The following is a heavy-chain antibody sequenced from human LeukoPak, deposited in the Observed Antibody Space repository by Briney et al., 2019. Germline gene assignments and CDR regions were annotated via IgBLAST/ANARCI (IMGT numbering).Heavy chain of an antibody. CDR2: IKSKTAGGTT. J-gene: IGHJ4*02. CDR1: GFTFSNAW. Sequence: KPGGSLRLSCAASGFTFSNAWMTWVRQAPGKGLEWVGRIKSKTAGGTTDYAAPVKGRFTISRDDSKTTLYLQMNSLKTEDTAVYYCTTRNGYWGQGTLVTVSS. CDR3: TTRNGY. V-gene: IGHV3-15*01. D-gene: IGHD2-8*01.